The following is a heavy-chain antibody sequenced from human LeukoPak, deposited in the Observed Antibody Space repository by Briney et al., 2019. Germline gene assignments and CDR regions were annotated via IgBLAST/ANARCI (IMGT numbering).Heavy chain of an antibody. Sequence: GGALRLSCAASGFTFSSYAMSWVRQAPGKGLEWVSAISGSVGSTYYADSVKGRFTISRDNSKNTLYLQMNSLRVEDTAVYYCAKGPYSGFSWGQGTLVTVSS. CDR1: GFTFSSYA. J-gene: IGHJ5*02. CDR3: AKGPYSGFS. D-gene: IGHD1-26*01. CDR2: ISGSVGST. V-gene: IGHV3-23*01.